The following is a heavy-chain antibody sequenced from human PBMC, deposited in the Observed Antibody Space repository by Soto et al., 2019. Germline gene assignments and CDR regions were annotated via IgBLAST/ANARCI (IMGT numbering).Heavy chain of an antibody. J-gene: IGHJ6*02. CDR3: VMVDNYVTPTPQDV. CDR1: GYIFVNYG. V-gene: IGHV1-18*01. D-gene: IGHD3-16*01. CDR2: ISPYTGNT. Sequence: QVQLVQSGDEVKKPGASVKVSCKASGYIFVNYGIAWVRQAPGQGLEWMGWISPYTGNTHSTTKIQGRLTMTTDTSTSTGYMDLGRLSADDTAVYYCVMVDNYVTPTPQDVWGQRTTVTVSS.